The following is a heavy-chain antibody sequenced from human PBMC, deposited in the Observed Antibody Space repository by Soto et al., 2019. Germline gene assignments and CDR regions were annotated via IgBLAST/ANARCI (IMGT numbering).Heavy chain of an antibody. Sequence: QVQLVQSGAEVKKPGSSVKVSCKASGGTFSSYTISWVRQAPGQGLEWMGRIIPILGIANYAQKFQGRVTITADKSTSTAYMELSRLGSEDTAVYYCARDLPDNVVVVAATPGAFDIWGQGTMVTVSS. CDR1: GGTFSSYT. D-gene: IGHD2-15*01. V-gene: IGHV1-69*08. CDR3: ARDLPDNVVVVAATPGAFDI. CDR2: IIPILGIA. J-gene: IGHJ3*02.